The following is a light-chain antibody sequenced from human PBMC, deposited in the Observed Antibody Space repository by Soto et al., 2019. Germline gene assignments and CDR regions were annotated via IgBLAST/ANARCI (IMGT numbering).Light chain of an antibody. CDR2: GAS. V-gene: IGKV3-20*01. Sequence: EIVLTQSPATLSLSPGERANLSCRASQSVSSYLAWYQQKPGQAPRLLIYGASSRATGIPDRFSGSGSGTDFTLTISRLEPEDFAVYYCQQYGSSITFGQGTRLEIK. J-gene: IGKJ5*01. CDR3: QQYGSSIT. CDR1: QSVSSY.